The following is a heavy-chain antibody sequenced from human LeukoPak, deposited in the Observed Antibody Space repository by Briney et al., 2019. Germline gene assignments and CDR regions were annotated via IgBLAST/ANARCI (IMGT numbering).Heavy chain of an antibody. Sequence: ASVKVSCKASGYTFTSYGISWVRQAPGQGLERMGWISAYNGNTNYAQKLQGRVTMTTDTSTSTAYMELRSLRSDDTAVYYCARDTYIVVVPAATPHYYYYGMDVWGQGTTVTVSS. CDR2: ISAYNGNT. CDR3: ARDTYIVVVPAATPHYYYYGMDV. D-gene: IGHD2-2*01. V-gene: IGHV1-18*01. CDR1: GYTFTSYG. J-gene: IGHJ6*02.